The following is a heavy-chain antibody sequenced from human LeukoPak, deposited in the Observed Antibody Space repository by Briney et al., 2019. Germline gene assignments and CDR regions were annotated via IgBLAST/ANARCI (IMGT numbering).Heavy chain of an antibody. Sequence: GRSLRLSCTASGFSFTNYALHWVRQAPGKGLGWVAAISYGGHNKYYADSVKGRFTISRDNSRDTLYLQMNSLRAEDTALYYCARDRGSDADYYASGTYYSWGRGTLVTISS. CDR1: GFSFTNYA. D-gene: IGHD3-10*01. J-gene: IGHJ4*02. V-gene: IGHV3-30*04. CDR2: ISYGGHNK. CDR3: ARDRGSDADYYASGTYYS.